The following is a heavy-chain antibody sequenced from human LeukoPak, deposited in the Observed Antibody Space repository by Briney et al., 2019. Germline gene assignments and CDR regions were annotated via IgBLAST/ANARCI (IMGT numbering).Heavy chain of an antibody. CDR2: INQDAREI. J-gene: IGHJ4*02. CDR3: ATDRDNSDWQKRFDS. V-gene: IGHV3-7*01. D-gene: IGHD2-21*02. Sequence: GGSLRLSCAAAGFTFSRYWMNWYRQAPGKGLEWVGNINQDAREINYVDSVRGRFTISRDNAKNSLHLQMNSLRAEDTAVYYCATDRDNSDWQKRFDSWGQGTLVTVSS. CDR1: GFTFSRYW.